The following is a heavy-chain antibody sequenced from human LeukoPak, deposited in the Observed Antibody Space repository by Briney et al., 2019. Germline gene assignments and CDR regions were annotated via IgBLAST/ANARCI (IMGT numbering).Heavy chain of an antibody. Sequence: GGSLRLSCAASGFTFSSYWMSWVRQAPGKGLEWVANIKQDGSEKYYVDSVKGRFTISRDNAKNSLYLQMNSLRAEDTAVYYCARDLRSYSSGLVTAWGQGTLVTVSS. V-gene: IGHV3-7*04. J-gene: IGHJ4*02. CDR1: GFTFSSYW. D-gene: IGHD6-19*01. CDR2: IKQDGSEK. CDR3: ARDLRSYSSGLVTA.